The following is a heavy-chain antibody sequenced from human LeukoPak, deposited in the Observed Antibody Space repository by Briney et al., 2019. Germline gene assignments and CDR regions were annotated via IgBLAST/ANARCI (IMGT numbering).Heavy chain of an antibody. CDR3: ARGGGDVDTAIPPYFDY. D-gene: IGHD5-18*01. CDR1: GVTFDDYG. CDR2: INWNGGST. J-gene: IGHJ4*02. Sequence: GGSLRLSCAASGVTFDDYGMSWVRHAPAKGLELVSGINWNGGSTGYADSVKGRFTISRDNAKNSLYLQMNSLRAEDTALYYCARGGGDVDTAIPPYFDYWGRGTLVTVSS. V-gene: IGHV3-20*04.